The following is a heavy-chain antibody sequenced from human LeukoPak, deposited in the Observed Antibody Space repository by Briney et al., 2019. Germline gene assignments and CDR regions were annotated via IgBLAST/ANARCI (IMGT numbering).Heavy chain of an antibody. J-gene: IGHJ3*02. Sequence: SETLSLTCAVSGGSISSSNWWSWVRQPPGKGLEWIGEIYHSGSTNYNPSLKGRVTISVDKSKNQFSLKLSSVTAADTAVYYCARVGYSSSSGAFDIWGQGTMVTVSS. CDR3: ARVGYSSSSGAFDI. CDR2: IYHSGST. V-gene: IGHV4-4*02. CDR1: GGSISSSNW. D-gene: IGHD6-6*01.